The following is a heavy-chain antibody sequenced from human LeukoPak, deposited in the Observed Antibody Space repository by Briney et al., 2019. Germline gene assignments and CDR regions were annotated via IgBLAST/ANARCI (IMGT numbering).Heavy chain of an antibody. J-gene: IGHJ4*02. CDR2: IYYSGST. CDR3: AREGYNAFDY. Sequence: SETLSLTCTVSGGSISSSSYYWGWIRQPPGKGLEWIGYIYYSGSTNYNPSLKSRVTISVDTSKNQFSLKLSSVTAADTAVYYCAREGYNAFDYWGQGTLVIVSS. CDR1: GGSISSSSYY. D-gene: IGHD1-14*01. V-gene: IGHV4-61*01.